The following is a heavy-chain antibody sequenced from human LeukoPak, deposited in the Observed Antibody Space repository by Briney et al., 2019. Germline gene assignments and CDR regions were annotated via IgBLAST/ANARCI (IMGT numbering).Heavy chain of an antibody. CDR2: INNVGSHI. J-gene: IGHJ4*02. CDR1: GFTLSSSA. Sequence: GGSLRLSCAASGFTLSSSAMNWVRQAPGKGLEWVSSINNVGSHIYYAGSVKGRFTVSRDNTKNSLYLQMNSLRAEDTALYYCAKELIFGGSFDYWGQGTLVTVSS. V-gene: IGHV3-21*04. D-gene: IGHD3-16*01. CDR3: AKELIFGGSFDY.